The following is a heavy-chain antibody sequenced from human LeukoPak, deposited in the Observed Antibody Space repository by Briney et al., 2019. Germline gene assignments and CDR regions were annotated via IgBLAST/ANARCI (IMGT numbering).Heavy chain of an antibody. CDR2: IYYSGIT. D-gene: IGHD3-3*01. CDR1: GGSISSYY. J-gene: IGHJ3*02. V-gene: IGHV4-59*01. CDR3: ARFTYYDFWSGYYYGTAAFDI. Sequence: SETLSLTCTVSGGSISSYYWNWIRQPPGKGLEWIGYIYYSGITNYNPSLKSRVTISVDTSKSQFSLKLSSVTAADTAVYYCARFTYYDFWSGYYYGTAAFDIWGQGTMVTVSS.